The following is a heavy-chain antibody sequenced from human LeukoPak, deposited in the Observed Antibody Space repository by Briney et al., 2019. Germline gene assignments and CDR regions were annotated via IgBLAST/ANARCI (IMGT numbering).Heavy chain of an antibody. CDR3: ARLFSITLVRGAANWFDP. D-gene: IGHD3-10*01. Sequence: PSETLSLTCTVSGGSISSGGYYWSWIRQHPGKALEWIGYIYYSGSTYYNPSLKSRVTISVDTSKNQFSLKLSSVTAADTAVYYCARLFSITLVRGAANWFDPWGQGTLVTVSS. J-gene: IGHJ5*02. CDR2: IYYSGST. V-gene: IGHV4-31*03. CDR1: GGSISSGGYY.